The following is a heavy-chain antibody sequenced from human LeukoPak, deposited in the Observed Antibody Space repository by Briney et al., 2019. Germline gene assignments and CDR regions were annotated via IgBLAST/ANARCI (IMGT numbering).Heavy chain of an antibody. D-gene: IGHD6-19*01. CDR2: ISWNSGSI. CDR3: AKDWSRYSSGVENWFDP. Sequence: GGSLRPSCAASGFTFDDYAMHWVRQAPGKGLEWVSGISWNSGSIGYADSVKGRFTISRDNAKNSLYLQMNSLRPEDMALYYCAKDWSRYSSGVENWFDPWGQGTLVTVSS. J-gene: IGHJ5*02. V-gene: IGHV3-9*03. CDR1: GFTFDDYA.